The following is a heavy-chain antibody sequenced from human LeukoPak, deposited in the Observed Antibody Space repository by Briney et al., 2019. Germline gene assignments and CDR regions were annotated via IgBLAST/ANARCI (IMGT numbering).Heavy chain of an antibody. CDR2: IIPIFGTA. CDR1: GGTFSSYA. D-gene: IGHD3-3*01. CDR3: AGIPVFGVVLHQEPV. Sequence: GASVKVSCKASGGTFSSYAISWVRQAPGQGLEWMGGIIPIFGTANYAQKFQGRLTITADKSTNTVYMELSSLRFDDTAVYFCAGIPVFGVVLHQEPVWGKGTTVTVSS. J-gene: IGHJ6*03. V-gene: IGHV1-69*06.